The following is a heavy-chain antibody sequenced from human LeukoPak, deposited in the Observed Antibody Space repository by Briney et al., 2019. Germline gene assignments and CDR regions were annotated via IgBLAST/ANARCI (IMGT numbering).Heavy chain of an antibody. Sequence: SVKVSCKASGGTFSSYAISWVRQAPGQGLEWMGGIIPIFGTANYAQKFQGRVTITADKSTSTAYMELSSLRSENTAVYYCARDVRGGCSGGSCYEQYFDYWGQGTLVTVSS. V-gene: IGHV1-69*06. CDR2: IIPIFGTA. CDR3: ARDVRGGCSGGSCYEQYFDY. D-gene: IGHD2-15*01. CDR1: GGTFSSYA. J-gene: IGHJ4*02.